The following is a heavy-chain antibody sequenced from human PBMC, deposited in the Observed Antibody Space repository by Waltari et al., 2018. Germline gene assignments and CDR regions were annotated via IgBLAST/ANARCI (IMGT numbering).Heavy chain of an antibody. CDR2: ISYDGNEK. CDR1: AIAFSPSA. CDR3: VSAGGWHHSGYLDY. Sequence: QGQLVESGGGVVLPGMSLSLSGEASAIAFSPSAMNWVRKPPGKGREWVAVISYDGNEKYYADSVTGRFTISRDDPKNTLYLYMNSLRAEDTAMYYCVSAGGWHHSGYLDYWGQGTLVTVSS. V-gene: IGHV3-30*04. D-gene: IGHD6-19*01. J-gene: IGHJ4*02.